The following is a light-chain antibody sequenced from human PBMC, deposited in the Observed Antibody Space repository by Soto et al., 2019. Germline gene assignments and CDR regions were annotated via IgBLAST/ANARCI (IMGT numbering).Light chain of an antibody. CDR3: QSYDSSLSSSV. CDR2: GND. J-gene: IGLJ3*02. V-gene: IGLV1-40*01. Sequence: QSALTQPPSVSGAPGQKVTISCTGSSSNIGEGYDVHWYQRLPGTAPKLLIHGNDNRPSGVPDRFSGSKSGTSAFLAITGLHAEDEADYYCQSYDSSLSSSVFGGGTKLTVL. CDR1: SSNIGEGYD.